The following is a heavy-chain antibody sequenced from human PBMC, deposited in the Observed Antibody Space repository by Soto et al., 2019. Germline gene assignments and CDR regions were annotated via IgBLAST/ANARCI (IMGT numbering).Heavy chain of an antibody. V-gene: IGHV1-8*01. CDR3: ARSSRYYYDSSGYSP. CDR2: MNPNSGNT. D-gene: IGHD3-22*01. Sequence: ASVKVSCKASGYTFTSYDINWVRQATGQGLEWMGWMNPNSGNTGYAQKFQGRVTMTRNTSISTAYMELSSLRSEDTAVYYCARSSRYYYDSSGYSPWGQGTLVTVSS. J-gene: IGHJ4*02. CDR1: GYTFTSYD.